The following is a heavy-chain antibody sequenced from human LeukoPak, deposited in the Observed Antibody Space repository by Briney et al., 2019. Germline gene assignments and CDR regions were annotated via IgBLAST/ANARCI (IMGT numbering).Heavy chain of an antibody. CDR2: INPNSGGT. CDR1: GYTFTGYY. V-gene: IGHV1-2*02. Sequence: AASVKVSCKASGYTFTGYYMHWVRQAPGQGLEWMGWINPNSGGTNYAQKFQGRVTMTRDTSISTAYMEMSRLRSDDTAVYYCAREGEVHYDILTGYYSAWDFQNWGQGTLVTVSS. D-gene: IGHD3-9*01. CDR3: AREGEVHYDILTGYYSAWDFQN. J-gene: IGHJ1*01.